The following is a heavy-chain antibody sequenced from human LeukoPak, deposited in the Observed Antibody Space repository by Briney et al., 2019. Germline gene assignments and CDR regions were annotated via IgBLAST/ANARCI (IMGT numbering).Heavy chain of an antibody. CDR3: AKDLAPHRDGSHHGADA. CDR1: GFTFSSYA. Sequence: GGSLRLSCAASGFTFSSYAMSWVRQAPGKGLQWVSAISGSGGSTYYADSVKGRFTISRDNSKNTLDLQMDSLRAEDTAVYYCAKDLAPHRDGSHHGADAWGQGTLVTVSS. J-gene: IGHJ5*02. CDR2: ISGSGGST. V-gene: IGHV3-23*01. D-gene: IGHD5-24*01.